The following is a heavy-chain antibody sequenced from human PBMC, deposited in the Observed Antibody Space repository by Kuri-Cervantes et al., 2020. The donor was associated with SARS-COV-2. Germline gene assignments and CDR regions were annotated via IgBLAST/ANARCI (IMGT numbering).Heavy chain of an antibody. V-gene: IGHV3-21*01. J-gene: IGHJ2*01. CDR1: GFTFRSYS. CDR3: ARDPHITLIRGAYFDL. D-gene: IGHD3-10*01. Sequence: GESLKISCAASGFTFRSYSMNWVRQTPGKGLEWVSSIDSSSDYIYYADSVKGRFTISRDNARNSLYLQMNSLRAEDTAVYYCARDPHITLIRGAYFDLWGRGTLVTVSS. CDR2: IDSSSDYI.